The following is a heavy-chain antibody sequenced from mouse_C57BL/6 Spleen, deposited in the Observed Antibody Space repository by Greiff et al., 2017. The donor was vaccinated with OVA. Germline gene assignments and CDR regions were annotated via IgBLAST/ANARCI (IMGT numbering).Heavy chain of an antibody. J-gene: IGHJ4*01. D-gene: IGHD1-1*01. CDR1: GYTFTSYW. V-gene: IGHV1-7*01. CDR3: AREIITTVVAPYYYAMDY. Sequence: QVHVKQSGAELAKPGASVKLSCKASGYTFTSYWMHWVKQRPGQGLEWIGYINPSSGYTKYNQKFKDKATLTADKSSSTAYMQLSSLTYEDSAVYYCAREIITTVVAPYYYAMDYWGQGTSVTVSS. CDR2: INPSSGYT.